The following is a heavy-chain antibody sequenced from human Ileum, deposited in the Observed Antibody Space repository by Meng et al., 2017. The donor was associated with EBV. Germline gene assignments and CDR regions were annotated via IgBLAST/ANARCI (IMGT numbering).Heavy chain of an antibody. CDR3: ALRPRQLLRGWFDS. CDR2: IYGQGDK. J-gene: IGHJ5*01. CDR1: RFSLSTSGVG. V-gene: IGHV2-5*01. Sequence: QITFKESVPTLGKPTQTPTLTCTFSRFSLSTSGVGVGWIRQPPGKALEWLAMIYGQGDKHYSPSLTSRLTITKDTSKNQVVLTMTNMDSVDTATYYCALRPRQLLRGWFDSWGQGALVTVSS. D-gene: IGHD6-13*01.